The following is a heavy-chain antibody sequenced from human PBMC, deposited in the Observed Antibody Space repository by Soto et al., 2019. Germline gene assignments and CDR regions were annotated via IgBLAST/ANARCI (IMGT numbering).Heavy chain of an antibody. J-gene: IGHJ6*03. CDR1: GFTFSSYA. CDR3: ARDPEWEWFGEGHYYYMDV. Sequence: GGSLRLSCAASGFTFSSYAMHWVRQAPGKGLEYVSAISSNGGSTYYANSVKGRFTISRDNSKNTLYLQMGSLRAEDMAVYYCARDPEWEWFGEGHYYYMDVWGKGTTVTVSS. V-gene: IGHV3-64*01. CDR2: ISSNGGST. D-gene: IGHD3-10*01.